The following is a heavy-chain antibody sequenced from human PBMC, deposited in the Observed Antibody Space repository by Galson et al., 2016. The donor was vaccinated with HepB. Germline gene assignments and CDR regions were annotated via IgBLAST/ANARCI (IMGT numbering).Heavy chain of an antibody. D-gene: IGHD2-15*01. Sequence: TLSLTCTVSGGSISSRGYYWSWIRQHPGKGLEWIGYIYYSGGTYYNPSLQSRLTISLDTSKIHFSLKLDSVTAADTAVYYCAGYEVVSFDYWGQGTLVTVSS. CDR1: GGSISSRGYY. J-gene: IGHJ4*02. CDR3: AGYEVVSFDY. CDR2: IYYSGGT. V-gene: IGHV4-31*03.